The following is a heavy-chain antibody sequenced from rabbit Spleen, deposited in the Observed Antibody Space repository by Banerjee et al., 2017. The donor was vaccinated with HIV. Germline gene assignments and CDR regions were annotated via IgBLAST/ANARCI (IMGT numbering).Heavy chain of an antibody. CDR3: ARRDIGSGGGYNL. CDR2: IYVGSSGST. J-gene: IGHJ4*01. CDR1: GFSFSSNYD. V-gene: IGHV1S40*01. Sequence: QSLEESGGDLVKPGASLTLTCTASGFSFSSNYDMCWVRQAPGKGLEWIACIYVGSSGSTYYASWAKGRFTISKTSSTTVTLQMTSLTAADTATYFCARRDIGSGGGYNLWGPGTLVTVS. D-gene: IGHD1-1*01.